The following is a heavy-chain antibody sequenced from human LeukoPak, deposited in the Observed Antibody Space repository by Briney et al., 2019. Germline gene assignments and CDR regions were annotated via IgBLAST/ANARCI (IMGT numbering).Heavy chain of an antibody. D-gene: IGHD3-3*01. Sequence: GESLKISCKGSGYTFSSYWIGWVRQMPGKGLEWVGIIYPGDSDTRYSPSLQGQVTISVDTSIGTAYLQWSSLKASDAAIYYCARQNDFRLDYWGQGTLVTVSS. CDR2: IYPGDSDT. CDR1: GYTFSSYW. CDR3: ARQNDFRLDY. J-gene: IGHJ4*02. V-gene: IGHV5-51*01.